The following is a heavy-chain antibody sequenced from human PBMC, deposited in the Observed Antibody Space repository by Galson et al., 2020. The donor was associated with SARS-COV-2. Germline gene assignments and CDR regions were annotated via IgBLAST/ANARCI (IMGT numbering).Heavy chain of an antibody. Sequence: ETSETLSLTCAVYVGSFSGFSWSWVRQSPGKGLEWIGEIKERGRAKYNPSLKSRVTISVDTSKNQFSLKLTSVTAAETGVYFCARGRIGVVPAPILGLGPYYEYYAMDVWGQGTTITVSS. CDR1: VGSFSGFS. CDR3: ARGRIGVVPAPILGLGPYYEYYAMDV. CDR2: IKERGRA. J-gene: IGHJ6*02. V-gene: IGHV4-34*01. D-gene: IGHD2-2*01.